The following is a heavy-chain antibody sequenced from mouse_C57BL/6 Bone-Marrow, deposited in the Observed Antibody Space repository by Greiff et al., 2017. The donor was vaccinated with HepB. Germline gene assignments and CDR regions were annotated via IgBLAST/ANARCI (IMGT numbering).Heavy chain of an antibody. J-gene: IGHJ2*01. CDR2: ISSGGSYT. V-gene: IGHV5-6*01. CDR3: ARRIYYGNYVGFDY. CDR1: GFTFSSYG. D-gene: IGHD2-1*01. Sequence: EVQVVESGGDLVKPGGSLKLSCAASGFTFSSYGMSWVRQTPDKRLEWVATISSGGSYTYYPDSVKGRFTISRDNAKNTLYLQMSSLKSEDTAMYYCARRIYYGNYVGFDYWGQGTTLTVSS.